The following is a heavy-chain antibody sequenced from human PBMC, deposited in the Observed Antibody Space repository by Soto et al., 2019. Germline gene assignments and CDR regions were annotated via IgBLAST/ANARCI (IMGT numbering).Heavy chain of an antibody. D-gene: IGHD3-10*02. J-gene: IGHJ3*01. CDR3: AIELGLLCFWCYAFGV. Sequence: PEGSLRLSCAPSGFTFSRYGLHWVRQAPGKGLEWLAVISYDGSNKYYADSVKGRFTISRDNSKNTLYMQMNSLRAEDTAVYYCAIELGLLCFWCYAFGVWGQRTTVPV. V-gene: IGHV3-30*03. CDR1: GFTFSRYG. CDR2: ISYDGSNK.